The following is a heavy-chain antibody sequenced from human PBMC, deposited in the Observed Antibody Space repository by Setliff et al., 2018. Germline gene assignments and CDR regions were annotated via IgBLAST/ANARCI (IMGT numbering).Heavy chain of an antibody. CDR3: AKRGPYCSGGTCHYYFDY. J-gene: IGHJ4*02. Sequence: PGGSLRLSCAASGLTFSSYAITWVRQAQGKGLEWVSMISGSAQTTYYADSVKGRFTISRYNSKTTVYLEMNSLRAEDTAVYYCAKRGPYCSGGTCHYYFDYWGQGTLVTVSS. V-gene: IGHV3-23*01. CDR1: GLTFSSYA. CDR2: ISGSAQTT. D-gene: IGHD2-15*01.